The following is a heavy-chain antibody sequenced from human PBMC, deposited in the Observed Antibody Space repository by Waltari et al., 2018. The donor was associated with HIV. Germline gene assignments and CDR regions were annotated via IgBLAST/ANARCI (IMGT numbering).Heavy chain of an antibody. J-gene: IGHJ4*02. D-gene: IGHD3-10*01. CDR1: GFTFSTYW. Sequence: EVQVVEYGGGLVQPGGSLRLSCVASGFTFSTYWMSWVRQAPGKGLEWVANIDQDGSDKYYLDSVKGRFTISRDNAKNSLSLQMSSLRAEDTAVYYCASPRSGFWGQGTRVTVSS. CDR3: ASPRSGF. V-gene: IGHV3-7*01. CDR2: IDQDGSDK.